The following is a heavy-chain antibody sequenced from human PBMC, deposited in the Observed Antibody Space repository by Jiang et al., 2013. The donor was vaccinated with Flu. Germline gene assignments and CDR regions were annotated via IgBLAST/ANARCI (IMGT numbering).Heavy chain of an antibody. CDR3: AYSPAPDLTLGFDP. CDR1: GFSLNSDKVG. J-gene: IGHJ5*02. D-gene: IGHD2-2*01. V-gene: IGHV2-5*02. Sequence: KPTQTLTLTCTFSGFSLNSDKVGVGWIRQPPGKALEWLALIYWDDDKRYSPSLESRLTISKDTSKNQVVLTMTSMDPVDTGTYYCAYSPAPDLTLGFDPWGQGTLVTVSS. CDR2: IYWDDDK.